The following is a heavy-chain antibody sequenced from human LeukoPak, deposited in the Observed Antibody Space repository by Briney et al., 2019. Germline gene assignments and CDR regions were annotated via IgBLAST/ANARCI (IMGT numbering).Heavy chain of an antibody. Sequence: GGSLRLSCAASEFTFSDYSMNWVRQAPGKGLEWVASISSSSRYIYYADSVKGRFTISRDNAKNSLYLQMNSLRAEDTAVYYCARGGIAAAAPRGDGGLSYYYYYMDVWGKGTTVTISS. CDR3: ARGGIAAAAPRGDGGLSYYYYYMDV. CDR1: EFTFSDYS. J-gene: IGHJ6*03. D-gene: IGHD6-13*01. V-gene: IGHV3-21*01. CDR2: ISSSSRYI.